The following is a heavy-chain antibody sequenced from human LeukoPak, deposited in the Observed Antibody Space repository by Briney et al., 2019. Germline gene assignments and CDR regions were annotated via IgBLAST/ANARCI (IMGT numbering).Heavy chain of an antibody. J-gene: IGHJ4*02. V-gene: IGHV1-2*04. CDR1: GYTFTGYY. CDR3: ARARLRGYDPCPLGY. D-gene: IGHD5-12*01. CDR2: INPNSGGT. Sequence: ASVKVSCKASGYTFTGYYMHWVRQAPGQGLEWMGWINPNSGGTNYAQKFQGWVTMTRDTSISTAYMELSRLRSDDTAVYYCARARLRGYDPCPLGYWGQGTLVTVSS.